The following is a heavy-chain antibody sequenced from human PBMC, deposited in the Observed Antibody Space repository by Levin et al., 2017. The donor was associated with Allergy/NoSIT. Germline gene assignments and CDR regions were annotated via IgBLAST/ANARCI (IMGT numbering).Heavy chain of an antibody. CDR2: IKQDGTEK. CDR1: GFTFSSHW. Sequence: GGSLRLSCAASGFTFSSHWMSWVRQAPGKGLEWVANIKQDGTEKYYVDSVKGRFTISRDNAKKSVYLQMNSLRAEDTAVYYCARDSTGDYLYFDYWGQGTLVTVSS. D-gene: IGHD4-17*01. V-gene: IGHV3-7*01. CDR3: ARDSTGDYLYFDY. J-gene: IGHJ4*02.